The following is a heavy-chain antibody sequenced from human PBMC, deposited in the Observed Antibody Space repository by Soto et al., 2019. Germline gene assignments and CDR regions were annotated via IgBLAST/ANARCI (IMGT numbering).Heavy chain of an antibody. CDR2: IYYSGST. V-gene: IGHV4-31*03. Sequence: QVQLQESGPGLVKPSQTLSLTCTVSGGSISSGGYYWSWIRQHPGKGLEWIGYIYYSGSTYYNPSLRSRVTISVDTSKNQFALKRSSVTAADTAVYYCARESGGDYARVVWGQGTLVTVSS. D-gene: IGHD4-17*01. CDR1: GGSISSGGYY. CDR3: ARESGGDYARVV. J-gene: IGHJ4*02.